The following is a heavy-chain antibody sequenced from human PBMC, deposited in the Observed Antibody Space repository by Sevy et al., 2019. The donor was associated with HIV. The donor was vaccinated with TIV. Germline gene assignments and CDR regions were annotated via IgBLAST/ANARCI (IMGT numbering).Heavy chain of an antibody. CDR2: IYYSGST. D-gene: IGHD1-1*01. CDR3: ARRDPTPTRYYYYYYGMDV. V-gene: IGHV4-39*01. J-gene: IGHJ6*02. Sequence: KAAETLSLTCTVSGGSISSSSYYWGWIRQPPGKGLEWIGSIYYSGSTYYNPSLKSRVTISVDTSKNQFSLKLSSVTAADTAVYYCARRDPTPTRYYYYYYGMDVWGQGTTVTVSS. CDR1: GGSISSSSYY.